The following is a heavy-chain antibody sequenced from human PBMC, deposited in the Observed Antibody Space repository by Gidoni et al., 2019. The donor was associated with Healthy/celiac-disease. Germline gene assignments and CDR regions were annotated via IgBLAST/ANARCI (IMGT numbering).Heavy chain of an antibody. J-gene: IGHJ4*02. D-gene: IGHD1-26*01. CDR3: ARTTEELQFDY. V-gene: IGHV4-59*01. Sequence: QVQLQESGPGLVKPSETMSLTCTFSGGSISSYYWNWIRQPPGKCLVGMRYIDYRGVTNYNPSLKSRVTISVDTSKNQFSLKLSSVTAADTAVYYCARTTEELQFDYWGQGTLVTVSS. CDR1: GGSISSYY. CDR2: IDYRGVT.